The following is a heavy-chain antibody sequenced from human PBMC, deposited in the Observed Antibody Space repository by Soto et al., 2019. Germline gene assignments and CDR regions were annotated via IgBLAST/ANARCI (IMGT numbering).Heavy chain of an antibody. CDR2: MSSDGSRT. CDR1: GFTFSTFW. Sequence: EVQLVESGGGLVQPGGSLRRSCAASGFTFSTFWMHWVRQAPGKGLVWVSRMSSDGSRTSYADSVKGRFTISRDNAKNKLYLQMNSLRAEDTAIYYCARVYSSLSSYDYWSQGTLVTVSS. V-gene: IGHV3-74*01. CDR3: ARVYSSLSSYDY. D-gene: IGHD5-18*01. J-gene: IGHJ4*02.